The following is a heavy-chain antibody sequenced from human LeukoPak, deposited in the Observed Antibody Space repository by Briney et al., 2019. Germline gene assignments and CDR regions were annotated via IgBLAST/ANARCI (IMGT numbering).Heavy chain of an antibody. Sequence: SETLSLTCTVSGGSVSSGYYYWSWIRQPAGKELEWIGRIYHSGSTNYSPSLKSRVTISVDTSKNQFSLKLSSVTAADTAVYFCAREDYYNSGGYYLDYWGQGTLVTVSS. D-gene: IGHD3-22*01. CDR2: IYHSGST. CDR3: AREDYYNSGGYYLDY. V-gene: IGHV4-61*02. J-gene: IGHJ4*02. CDR1: GGSVSSGYYY.